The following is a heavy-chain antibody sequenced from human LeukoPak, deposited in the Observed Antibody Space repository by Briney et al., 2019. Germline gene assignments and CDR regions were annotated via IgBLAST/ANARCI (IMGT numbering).Heavy chain of an antibody. J-gene: IGHJ4*02. CDR2: INSDGSTI. V-gene: IGHV3-74*01. CDR1: GVTLSSYA. CDR3: ARDFGGSRDY. D-gene: IGHD3-10*01. Sequence: GGSLRLSCTASGVTLSSYAMSWARQAPGKGLVWVSRINSDGSTINYADSVKGRFTISRDNAKNTLYLQMNSLRAEDTAVYYCARDFGGSRDYWGQGTLVTVSS.